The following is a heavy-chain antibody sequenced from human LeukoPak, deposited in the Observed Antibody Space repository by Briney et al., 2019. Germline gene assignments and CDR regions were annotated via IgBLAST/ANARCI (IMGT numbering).Heavy chain of an antibody. Sequence: GGSLRLSCAASGFSFNSYPMHWVRQAPGKGLEYVSAISSNGGSTYYANSVKGRFTISRDNSKNTLYLQMGSLRAEDMAVYYCATVGAKNYWGQGTLVTVSS. J-gene: IGHJ4*02. CDR2: ISSNGGST. CDR3: ATVGAKNY. V-gene: IGHV3-64*01. CDR1: GFSFNSYP. D-gene: IGHD1-26*01.